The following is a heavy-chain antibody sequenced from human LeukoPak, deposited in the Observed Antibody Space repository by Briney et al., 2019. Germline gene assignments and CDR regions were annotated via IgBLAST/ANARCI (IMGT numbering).Heavy chain of an antibody. D-gene: IGHD6-6*01. CDR1: GFTFSSYA. J-gene: IGHJ4*02. CDR3: AKGGRGSIATRPDC. V-gene: IGHV3-23*01. Sequence: PGESLRLSCAASGFTFSSYAMNWVRQAPGKGLEWVSAISGSGDNTYYADSVKGRFTISRDNSKNTLYMEMNSLRAEDTAVYYCAKGGRGSIATRPDCWGQGTLVTVSS. CDR2: ISGSGDNT.